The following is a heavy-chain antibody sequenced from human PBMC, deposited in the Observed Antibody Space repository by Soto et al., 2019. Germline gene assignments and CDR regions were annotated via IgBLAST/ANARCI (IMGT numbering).Heavy chain of an antibody. D-gene: IGHD2-2*01. J-gene: IGHJ5*02. Sequence: KPSETLSLTCTVSGGSSSNPNYYWGWIRQPPGKALEWIGSIYYNGNTYYSPSLKSRAAISVDTSNNQFSLKLTSVTAADTAVYYCARHGFRVPPRNLFDPWGQGTLVTVSS. CDR2: IYYNGNT. V-gene: IGHV4-39*01. CDR3: ARHGFRVPPRNLFDP. CDR1: GGSSSNPNYY.